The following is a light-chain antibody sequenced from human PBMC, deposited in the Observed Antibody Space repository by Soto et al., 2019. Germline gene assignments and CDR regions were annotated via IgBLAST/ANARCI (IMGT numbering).Light chain of an antibody. Sequence: ETVLTQSPATFSVSPGERATLSCRASQSIGSNLAWYQQRPGQPPRLLIYGASPRATDVPARFSGSGSGTEFTLTINSLQSEDFALYYCQQYNKWPLFTFGPGTKVDIK. CDR3: QQYNKWPLFT. V-gene: IGKV3-15*01. J-gene: IGKJ3*01. CDR2: GAS. CDR1: QSIGSN.